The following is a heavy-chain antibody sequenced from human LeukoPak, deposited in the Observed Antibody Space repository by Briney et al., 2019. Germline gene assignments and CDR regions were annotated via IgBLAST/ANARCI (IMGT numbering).Heavy chain of an antibody. CDR3: ARAARYYGSSGAHAFDI. Sequence: GGSLRLSCAASGFTFSSYDMHRVRQATGKALEWVSGIGTGGDTHYPGSVKGRFTISRENAKNSLDLQMNSLRAGDTAVYYCARAARYYGSSGAHAFDIWGQGTMVTVS. D-gene: IGHD3-22*01. V-gene: IGHV3-13*01. CDR2: IGTGGDT. J-gene: IGHJ3*02. CDR1: GFTFSSYD.